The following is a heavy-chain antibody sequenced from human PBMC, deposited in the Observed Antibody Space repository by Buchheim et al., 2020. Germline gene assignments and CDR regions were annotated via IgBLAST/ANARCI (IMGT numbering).Heavy chain of an antibody. Sequence: QVQLQQWGAGLLKPSETLSLTCAVYGGSFSGYYWSWIRQPPGKGLEWIGEINHSGSTNYNPSLKSRVTISVDTSQNQFSLKLSSVTAADTAVYYCARGRDGYNIPYYYYGMDVWGQGTT. J-gene: IGHJ6*02. CDR3: ARGRDGYNIPYYYYGMDV. CDR2: INHSGST. D-gene: IGHD5-24*01. CDR1: GGSFSGYY. V-gene: IGHV4-34*01.